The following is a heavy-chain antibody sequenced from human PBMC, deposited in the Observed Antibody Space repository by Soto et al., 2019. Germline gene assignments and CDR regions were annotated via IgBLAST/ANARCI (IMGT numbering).Heavy chain of an antibody. D-gene: IGHD3-16*01. J-gene: IGHJ5*02. V-gene: IGHV4-31*02. Sequence: PSETLSLTCTVSGGSISSGGYYWSWIRQHPGKGLEWIGYIYYSGSTYYNPSLKSRVTISVDTSKNQFSLKLSSVTAADTAVYYCSCVGGINWFDLWGQGTLVPVSS. CDR2: IYYSGST. CDR1: GGSISSGGYY. CDR3: SCVGGINWFDL.